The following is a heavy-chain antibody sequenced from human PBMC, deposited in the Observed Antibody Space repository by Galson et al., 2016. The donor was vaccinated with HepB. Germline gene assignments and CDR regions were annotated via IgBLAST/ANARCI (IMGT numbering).Heavy chain of an antibody. CDR1: GFTFATYP. CDR3: ASPSGRYSVHTFDL. CDR2: ISPSSSDI. V-gene: IGHV3-21*01. D-gene: IGHD1-26*01. J-gene: IGHJ3*01. Sequence: SLRLSCAGSGFTFATYPMSWVRQAPGKGLEWVSYISPSSSDIKHADSVIGRFSISRDNAKNSLYLQMNTLGVEDTAVYYCASPSGRYSVHTFDLWGQGTMVTVSS.